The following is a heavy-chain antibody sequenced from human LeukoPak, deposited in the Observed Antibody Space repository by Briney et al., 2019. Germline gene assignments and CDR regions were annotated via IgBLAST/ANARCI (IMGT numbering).Heavy chain of an antibody. CDR1: GVSISSYY. Sequence: SETLSLTCTVSGVSISSYYWSWIRQPPGKGLEWVGYIYYSGSTSYNPSLKSRVTISVDMSKNQFSLKLSSVTAADTAVYYCARHGVSASGNIYNDWFDPWGQGTPVTVSS. CDR3: ARHGVSASGNIYNDWFDP. V-gene: IGHV4-59*08. D-gene: IGHD3-10*01. CDR2: IYYSGST. J-gene: IGHJ5*02.